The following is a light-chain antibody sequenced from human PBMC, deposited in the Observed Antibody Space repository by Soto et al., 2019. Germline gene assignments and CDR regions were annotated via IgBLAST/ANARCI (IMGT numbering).Light chain of an antibody. J-gene: IGLJ3*02. CDR2: DVT. CDR3: SSYTSSSTVV. V-gene: IGLV2-14*01. CDR1: SSDVGAYNY. Sequence: QSALTQPASVSGSPGQSVTISCSGSSSDVGAYNYVSWYQRHPGKAPKLMIYDVTNRPSGVSNHFSGSKSGNTASLTISGLQAEDEADYFCSSYTSSSTVVFGGGTQLTVL.